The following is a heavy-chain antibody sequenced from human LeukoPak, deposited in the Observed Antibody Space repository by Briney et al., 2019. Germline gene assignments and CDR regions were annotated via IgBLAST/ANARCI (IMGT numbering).Heavy chain of an antibody. Sequence: GGSLSLSCAASGFTFSSYWMHWVRQAPGKGLVWVSRINSDGSSTSYADSVKGRFTISRDNAKNTLYLQMNSLRAEDTAVYYCAREQRIAENWFDPWGQGTLVTVSS. J-gene: IGHJ5*02. D-gene: IGHD6-13*01. CDR2: INSDGSST. V-gene: IGHV3-74*01. CDR3: AREQRIAENWFDP. CDR1: GFTFSSYW.